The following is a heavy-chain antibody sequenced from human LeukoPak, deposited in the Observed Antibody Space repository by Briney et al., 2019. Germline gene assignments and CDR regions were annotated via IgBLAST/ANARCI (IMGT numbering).Heavy chain of an antibody. Sequence: GGSLRLSCAASGFTFSSYAMSWVRQAPGKGLEWVSGISWNSGSIGYADSVKGRFTISRDNAKNSLYLQMNSLRAEDTALYYCAKGRDGYNLYDYWGQGTLVTVSS. CDR1: GFTFSSYA. CDR2: ISWNSGSI. J-gene: IGHJ4*02. D-gene: IGHD5-12*01. V-gene: IGHV3-9*01. CDR3: AKGRDGYNLYDY.